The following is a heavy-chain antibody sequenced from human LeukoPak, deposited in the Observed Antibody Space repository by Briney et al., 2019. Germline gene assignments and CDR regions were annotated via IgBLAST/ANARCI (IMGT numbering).Heavy chain of an antibody. Sequence: AASVKVSCKTSGYTFTSYHINWVRQATGRGLEWMGWMNPYSGDRGYAQKFQGRVSITSDTSISTAYLELSSLRSDDTAVYFCARTTSLTASGYDYWGQGTLVTVSS. CDR2: MNPYSGDR. D-gene: IGHD4-17*01. J-gene: IGHJ4*02. CDR1: GYTFTSYH. CDR3: ARTTSLTASGYDY. V-gene: IGHV1-8*03.